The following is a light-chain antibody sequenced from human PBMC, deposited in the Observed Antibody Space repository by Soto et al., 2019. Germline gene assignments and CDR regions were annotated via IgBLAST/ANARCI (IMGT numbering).Light chain of an antibody. V-gene: IGLV1-40*01. CDR3: QSSDSSLNV. J-gene: IGLJ1*01. CDR1: RSNIGADYY. Sequence: QSALTQPPSVSGAPGQRVTISCTGGRSNIGADYYVHWYQHLPGAAPRRLIYDNSNRPSGVPDRFSGSKSGTSASLAITGLQAEDEADYYCQSSDSSLNVFGTGTKVTVL. CDR2: DNS.